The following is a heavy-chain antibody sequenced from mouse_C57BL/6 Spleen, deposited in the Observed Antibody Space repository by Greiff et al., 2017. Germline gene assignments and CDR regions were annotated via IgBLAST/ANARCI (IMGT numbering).Heavy chain of an antibody. J-gene: IGHJ3*01. Sequence: QVHVKQSGAELVRPGTSVKVSCKASGYAFTNYLIEWVKQRPGQGLEWIGVINPGSGGTNYNAKFKGKATLTADKSSSTASLQLSILTSEDSAYYFCARWNGYDWFAYWGQGTLVTVSA. V-gene: IGHV1-54*01. CDR2: INPGSGGT. CDR1: GYAFTNYL. CDR3: ARWNGYDWFAY. D-gene: IGHD2-2*01.